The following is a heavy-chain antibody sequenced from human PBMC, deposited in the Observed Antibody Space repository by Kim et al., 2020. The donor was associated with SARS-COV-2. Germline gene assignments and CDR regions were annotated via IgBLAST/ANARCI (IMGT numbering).Heavy chain of an antibody. V-gene: IGHV3-53*01. CDR1: GLSVSNSH. J-gene: IGHJ4*02. CDR2: MYADGRT. CDR3: ARDVNGDGYGQCDY. Sequence: GGSLRLSCAASGLSVSNSHMNWVRQAPGKGLEWVSLMYADGRTYYSDSVKGRFTISRDTSKNTVYLQINSLCAEDTAIYYCARDVNGDGYGQCDYWGQGTLLTVSS. D-gene: IGHD5-12*01.